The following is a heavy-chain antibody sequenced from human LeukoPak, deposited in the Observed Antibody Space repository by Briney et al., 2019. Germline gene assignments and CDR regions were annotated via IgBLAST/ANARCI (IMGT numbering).Heavy chain of an antibody. J-gene: IGHJ4*02. CDR2: IYYSGST. Sequence: SETLSLTCTVSGGSISSYYWSWIRQPPGKGLEWIGYIYYSGSTNYNPSLKSRVTISVDTSKNQFSLKLSSVTAADTAVYYCASSEVVGATRLWGFDYWGQGTLVTVSS. CDR3: ASSEVVGATRLWGFDY. V-gene: IGHV4-59*08. CDR1: GGSISSYY. D-gene: IGHD1-26*01.